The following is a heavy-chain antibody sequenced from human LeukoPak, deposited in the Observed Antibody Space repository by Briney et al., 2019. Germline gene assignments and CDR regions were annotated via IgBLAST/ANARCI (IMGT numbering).Heavy chain of an antibody. V-gene: IGHV3-74*01. Sequence: GGSLRLSCAASGFAVRSYYMSWVRQGPGKGLVWVSRIRSDGTSTSYADSVRGRFTISRDNAKNTLYLQMNSLRVEDTAVYYCARDQEITIFGVVIPPDVWGQGTTVTVSS. CDR3: ARDQEITIFGVVIPPDV. CDR1: GFAVRSYY. CDR2: IRSDGTST. J-gene: IGHJ6*02. D-gene: IGHD3-3*01.